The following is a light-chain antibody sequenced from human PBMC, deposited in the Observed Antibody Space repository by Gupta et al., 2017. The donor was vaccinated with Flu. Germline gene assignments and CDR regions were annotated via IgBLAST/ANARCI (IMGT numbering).Light chain of an antibody. J-gene: IGLJ3*02. V-gene: IGLV4-60*03. CDR3: ETWDSNNWV. CDR2: LERTGNY. Sequence: QPVVPPSPSASASLGSSVKLTCTLSSGHSSYIIAWHQQQPGKAPRHLMTLERTGNYNKGSGVPHRFSGSSAGADRHLXIXNLQAEXEDEYYCETWDSNNWVFGGGTRLTVL. CDR1: SGHSSYI.